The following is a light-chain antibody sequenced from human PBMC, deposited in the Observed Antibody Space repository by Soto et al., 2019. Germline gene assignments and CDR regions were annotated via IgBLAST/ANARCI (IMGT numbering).Light chain of an antibody. CDR3: AAWDATLSEIL. Sequence: QTVVTQPPSVSGTPGQRGTISCSGSSSNIGSNYVYWYQQLPGAAPKLLIYETYRRPSGVPDRFSGSQPGASASLAISGLRSDAEANYYCAAWDATLSEILFGGGTKVTVL. J-gene: IGLJ2*01. CDR1: SSNIGSNY. CDR2: ETY. V-gene: IGLV1-47*01.